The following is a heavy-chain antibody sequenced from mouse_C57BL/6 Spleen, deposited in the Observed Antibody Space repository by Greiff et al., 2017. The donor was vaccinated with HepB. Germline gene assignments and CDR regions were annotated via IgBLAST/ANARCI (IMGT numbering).Heavy chain of an antibody. J-gene: IGHJ3*01. D-gene: IGHD2-4*01. V-gene: IGHV1-18*01. CDR2: INPNNGGT. CDR1: GYTFTDYN. Sequence: VQLQQSGPELVKPGASVKIPCKASGYTFTDYNMDWVKQSHGKSLEWIGDINPNNGGTIYNQKFKGKATLTVDKSSSTAYMELRSLTSEDTAVFYCARVYYDYDGAWFAYWGQGTLVTVSA. CDR3: ARVYYDYDGAWFAY.